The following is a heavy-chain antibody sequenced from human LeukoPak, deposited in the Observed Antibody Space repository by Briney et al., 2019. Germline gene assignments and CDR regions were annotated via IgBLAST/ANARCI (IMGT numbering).Heavy chain of an antibody. CDR2: ISGSSSYI. Sequence: PGGSLRLSCAASGFTFSNYYMNWVRQAPGKGLEWVSSISGSSSYIYYADSMKGRFTISRDNSKNTLYLQMNSLRAEDTAVYYCARFWSGYYLDNWGQGTLVTVSS. V-gene: IGHV3-21*01. D-gene: IGHD3-3*01. CDR1: GFTFSNYY. CDR3: ARFWSGYYLDN. J-gene: IGHJ4*02.